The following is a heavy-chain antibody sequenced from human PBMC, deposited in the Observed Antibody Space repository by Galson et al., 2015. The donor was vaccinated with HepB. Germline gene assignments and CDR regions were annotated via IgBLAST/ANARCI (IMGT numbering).Heavy chain of an antibody. CDR1: GGSISSGDYY. CDR2: IYYSGST. Sequence: TLSLTCTVSGGSISSGDYYWSWIRQPPGKGLEWIGYIYYSGSTYYNPSLKTRVTISVDTSKNQFSLKLSSVTAADTAVYYCARAPEQPTFDYWGQGTLVTVSS. J-gene: IGHJ4*02. CDR3: ARAPEQPTFDY. V-gene: IGHV4-30-4*01.